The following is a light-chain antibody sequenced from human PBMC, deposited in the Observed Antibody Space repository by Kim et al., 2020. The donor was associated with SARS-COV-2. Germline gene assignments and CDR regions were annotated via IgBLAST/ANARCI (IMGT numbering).Light chain of an antibody. Sequence: QAVVTQPPSASGTPGQRVTISCSGSSTSIGSNYVYWYQRLPGTAPKLLIYRNNERPSGVPDRFSGSKSGTSASLAISGLRSEDEGDYYCAAWDDSLDGRVFGGGTQLTVL. CDR2: RNN. CDR3: AAWDDSLDGRV. V-gene: IGLV1-47*01. J-gene: IGLJ2*01. CDR1: STSIGSNY.